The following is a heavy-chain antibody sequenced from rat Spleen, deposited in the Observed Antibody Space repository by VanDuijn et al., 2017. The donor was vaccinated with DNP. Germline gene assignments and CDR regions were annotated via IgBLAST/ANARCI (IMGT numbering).Heavy chain of an antibody. Sequence: QVQLKESGPGLVQPSETLSLTCTVSGFSLTTYNIHWVRQHSGKSLEWIGRMWSDGDTSYNSALKSRLSISRDTSKSQVFLKMNSLQTEDTAIYFCTRDDSGPYYWGQGVMVTVSS. V-gene: IGHV2S18*01. CDR3: TRDDSGPYY. D-gene: IGHD1-1*01. CDR1: GFSLTTYN. J-gene: IGHJ2*01. CDR2: MWSDGDT.